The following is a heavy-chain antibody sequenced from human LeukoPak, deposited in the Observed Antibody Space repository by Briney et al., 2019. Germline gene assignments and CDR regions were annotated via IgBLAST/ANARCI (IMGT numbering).Heavy chain of an antibody. D-gene: IGHD3-10*01. V-gene: IGHV1-24*01. CDR1: GYTLTELS. Sequence: GASVKVSCKVSGYTLTELSMHWVRQAPGKGLEWMGGFDPEDGETIYAQKFQGRVTMTEDTSTDTAYMELSSLRSEDTAVYYCAIPGPTYGRFGFDYWGQGTLVTVSS. CDR3: AIPGPTYGRFGFDY. J-gene: IGHJ4*02. CDR2: FDPEDGET.